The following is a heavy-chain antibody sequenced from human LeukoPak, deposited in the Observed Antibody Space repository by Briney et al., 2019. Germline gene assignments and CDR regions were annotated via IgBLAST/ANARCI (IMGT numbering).Heavy chain of an antibody. CDR2: ISSSSSYT. V-gene: IGHV3-11*06. CDR3: ARDRGSGWYLYYFDY. Sequence: PGGSLRLSCAASGFTFSDYYMSWIRRAPGKGLEWVSYISSSSSYTNYADSVKGRFTIPRDNAKNSLYLQMNSLRAEDTAVYYCARDRGSGWYLYYFDYWGQGTLVTVSS. CDR1: GFTFSDYY. D-gene: IGHD6-19*01. J-gene: IGHJ4*02.